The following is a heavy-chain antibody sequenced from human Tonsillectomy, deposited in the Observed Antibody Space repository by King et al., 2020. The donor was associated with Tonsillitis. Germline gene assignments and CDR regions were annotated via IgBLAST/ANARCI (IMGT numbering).Heavy chain of an antibody. Sequence: VQLVESGGDLVQPGGSLRLSCAASGFTFSSYAMSWVRQAPGKGLEWVSGISGGGDTTYYADSVKGRFTISRDNAKNTLFLQMNSLRAEDCAVYYCAKDPGWYDSSGFGDYWGQGTQVTVSS. CDR3: AKDPGWYDSSGFGDY. D-gene: IGHD3-22*01. J-gene: IGHJ4*02. CDR2: ISGGGDTT. V-gene: IGHV3-23*04. CDR1: GFTFSSYA.